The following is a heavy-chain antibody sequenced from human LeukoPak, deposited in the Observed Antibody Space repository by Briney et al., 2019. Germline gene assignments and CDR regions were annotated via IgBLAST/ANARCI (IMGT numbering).Heavy chain of an antibody. Sequence: SETLSLTCAVSGGSISSGGYSWSWIRQPPGKGLEWIGYIYHSGSTYYNLSLKSRVTISVDRSKNQFSLKLSSVTAADTAVYYCARGTNYGGNFDYWGQGTLVTVSS. J-gene: IGHJ4*02. V-gene: IGHV4-30-2*01. CDR2: IYHSGST. CDR3: ARGTNYGGNFDY. D-gene: IGHD4-23*01. CDR1: GGSISSGGYS.